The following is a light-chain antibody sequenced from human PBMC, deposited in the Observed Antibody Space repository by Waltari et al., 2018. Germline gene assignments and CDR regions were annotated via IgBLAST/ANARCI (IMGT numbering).Light chain of an antibody. CDR1: QSVSRN. Sequence: EIVLTQSPATLSVSPGERATLSCRASQSVSRNLARYQQKPGQAPRLLISGASTRATGIPDRFSGSGSGTEFTLTISSLQSEDFAVYYCQQYNNRPPVTFGGGTQVEIK. CDR3: QQYNNRPPVT. CDR2: GAS. V-gene: IGKV3-15*01. J-gene: IGKJ4*01.